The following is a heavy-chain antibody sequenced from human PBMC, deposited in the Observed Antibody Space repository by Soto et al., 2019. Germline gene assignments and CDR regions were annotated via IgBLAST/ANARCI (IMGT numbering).Heavy chain of an antibody. V-gene: IGHV4-31*03. CDR1: GGSISSGGYY. D-gene: IGHD3-3*01. J-gene: IGHJ6*02. CDR3: AGTHLRDGYNFGTSYYYGMDV. Sequence: SETLSLTCTVSGGSISSGGYYWSWIRQHPGKGLEWIGYIYYSGSTYYNPSLKSRVTISVDTSKNQFSLKLSSVTAADTAVYYCAGTHLRDGYNFGTSYYYGMDVWRQGTTVTVSS. CDR2: IYYSGST.